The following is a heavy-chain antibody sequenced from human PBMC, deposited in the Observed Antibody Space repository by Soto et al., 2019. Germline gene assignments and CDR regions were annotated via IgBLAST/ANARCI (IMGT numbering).Heavy chain of an antibody. CDR1: GYTFITYD. Sequence: GSSVKVACNASGYTFITYDINWVRQATGQGLEWMGWMNPSNGNAGYAQKFQGRLTMTRNTSISTAYVELSSLRSEDTAVYFCERRKERSGTNYFDSWGQGSLVTVSS. D-gene: IGHD6-25*01. CDR2: MNPSNGNA. J-gene: IGHJ4*02. V-gene: IGHV1-8*01. CDR3: ERRKERSGTNYFDS.